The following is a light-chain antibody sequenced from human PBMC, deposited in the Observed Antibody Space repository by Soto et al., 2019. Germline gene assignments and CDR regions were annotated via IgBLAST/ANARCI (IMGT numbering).Light chain of an antibody. Sequence: DIQLTQSPSSLSASVGDRITITCRASQSISTYLNWYQQKPGEAPTLLVYDSSTLQSGVPSRFSGSGFGAEFTLTFSSLQPEDFATYYCQQSYSNPTWTFGQGTKV. J-gene: IGKJ1*01. CDR3: QQSYSNPTWT. CDR2: DSS. CDR1: QSISTY. V-gene: IGKV1-39*01.